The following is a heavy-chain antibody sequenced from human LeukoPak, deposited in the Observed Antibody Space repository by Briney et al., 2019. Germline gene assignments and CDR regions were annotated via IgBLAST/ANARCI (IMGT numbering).Heavy chain of an antibody. CDR1: GFTFSSYS. CDR2: ISSSSSYI. J-gene: IGHJ4*02. V-gene: IGHV3-21*01. CDR3: ARYGAARGFDY. Sequence: GGSLRLSCAASGFTFSSYSMNWVRQAPGKGREWVSSISSSSSYIYYADSVKGRFTISRDNAKNSLYLQMNSLRAEDTAVYYCARYGAARGFDYWGQGTLVTVSS. D-gene: IGHD4/OR15-4a*01.